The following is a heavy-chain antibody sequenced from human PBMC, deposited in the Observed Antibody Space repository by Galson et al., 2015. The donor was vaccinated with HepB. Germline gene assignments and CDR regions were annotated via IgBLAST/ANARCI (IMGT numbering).Heavy chain of an antibody. V-gene: IGHV1-18*01. CDR3: ARDYVIVPATHHFFMDV. CDR2: ISVYNGNT. Sequence: SVKVSCKASGYTFNNYAISWVRQAPGQGLEYLGWISVYNGNTHYAQNFQGRVSMTTDTATNTAYMQLRSLRPDDSAVYYCARDYVIVPATHHFFMDVWGQGTTVIVS. J-gene: IGHJ6*02. D-gene: IGHD2-21*01. CDR1: GYTFNNYA.